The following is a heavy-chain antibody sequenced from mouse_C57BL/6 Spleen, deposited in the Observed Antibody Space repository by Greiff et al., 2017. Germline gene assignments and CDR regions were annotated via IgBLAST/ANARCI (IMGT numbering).Heavy chain of an antibody. V-gene: IGHV1-64*01. Sequence: VQLQQPGAELVKPGASVKLSCKASGYTFTSYWMHWVKQRPGQGLEWIGMIHPNSGSTNYNEKFKSKATLTIDKSSSTAYMQLSSLTSEDSAVYYCARRGVYYDYDNYAMDYGGQGTSVTVSS. CDR3: ARRGVYYDYDNYAMDY. D-gene: IGHD2-4*01. CDR1: GYTFTSYW. CDR2: IHPNSGST. J-gene: IGHJ4*01.